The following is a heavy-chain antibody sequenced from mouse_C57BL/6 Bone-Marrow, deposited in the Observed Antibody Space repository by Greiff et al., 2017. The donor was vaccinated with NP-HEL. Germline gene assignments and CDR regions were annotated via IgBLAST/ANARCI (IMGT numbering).Heavy chain of an antibody. CDR3: ARWGDYFLY. D-gene: IGHD1-1*01. J-gene: IGHJ2*01. Sequence: VKLQQSGPELVKPGASVKISCKASGYAFSSSWMNWVKQRPGKGLEWIGRIYPGDGDTNYNGKFKGKATLTADKSSSTAYMQLSSLTSEDSAVYFCARWGDYFLYWGQGTTLTVSS. V-gene: IGHV1-82*01. CDR1: GYAFSSSW. CDR2: IYPGDGDT.